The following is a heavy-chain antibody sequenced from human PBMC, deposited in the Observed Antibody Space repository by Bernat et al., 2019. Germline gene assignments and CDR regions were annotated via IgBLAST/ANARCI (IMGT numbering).Heavy chain of an antibody. Sequence: EVQLVESGGGLVQPGGSLRLSCAASGFTFSSYSMNWVRQAPGKGLEWVSYISSSSSTIYYADSVKGRFTISRDNARDTLFLQMNSLRPEDTAIYYCARDRGYDSGGFDYWGQGTLVTVSS. V-gene: IGHV3-48*01. CDR2: ISSSSSTI. CDR3: ARDRGYDSGGFDY. D-gene: IGHD3-22*01. CDR1: GFTFSSYS. J-gene: IGHJ4*02.